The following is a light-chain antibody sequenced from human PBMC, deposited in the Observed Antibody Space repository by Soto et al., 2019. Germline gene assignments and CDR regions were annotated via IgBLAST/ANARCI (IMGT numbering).Light chain of an antibody. Sequence: QSALTQPASVSGSPGQSITISCTGTSSDVGGYNCVSWYQQHPGKAPKLIIYNVSNRPSGVSNRFSGSKSGNTASLTISGLQAEDEGHYYCSSFTSSNTVLFGGGTKLTVL. CDR1: SSDVGGYNC. CDR3: SSFTSSNTVL. CDR2: NVS. V-gene: IGLV2-14*01. J-gene: IGLJ2*01.